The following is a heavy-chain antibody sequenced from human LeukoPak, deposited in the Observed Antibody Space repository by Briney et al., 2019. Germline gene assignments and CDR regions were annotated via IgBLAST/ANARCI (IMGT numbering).Heavy chain of an antibody. J-gene: IGHJ4*02. D-gene: IGHD3-10*01. Sequence: SETLSLTCTVSGGSISSYYWSWIRQPAGKGLEWIGRIYTSGSTYYNPSLKSRVTISVDTSKNQFSLKLSSVTAADTAVYYCAREPPGGDYFDYWGQGTLVTVSS. CDR1: GGSISSYY. CDR3: AREPPGGDYFDY. V-gene: IGHV4-4*07. CDR2: IYTSGST.